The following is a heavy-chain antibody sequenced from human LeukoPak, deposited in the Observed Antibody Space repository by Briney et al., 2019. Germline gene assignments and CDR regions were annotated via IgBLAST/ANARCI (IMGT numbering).Heavy chain of an antibody. CDR2: INHSGST. CDR3: ARLGEDSSSWPDAFDI. J-gene: IGHJ3*02. D-gene: IGHD6-13*01. CDR1: GGSFSGYY. Sequence: TSETLSLTCAVYGGSFSGYYWSWIRQPPGKGLEWIGEINHSGSTNYNPSLKSRGTISVDTSKNQFSLKLSSVTAADTAVYYCARLGEDSSSWPDAFDIWGQGTMVTVSS. V-gene: IGHV4-34*01.